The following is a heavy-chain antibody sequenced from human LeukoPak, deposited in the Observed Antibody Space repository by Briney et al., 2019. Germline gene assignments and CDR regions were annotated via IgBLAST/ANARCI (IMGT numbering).Heavy chain of an antibody. Sequence: GASVKVSCKASGYTFTGYYMHWVRQAPGQGLEWMGWINPNSGGTNYAQKFQGRVTMTRDTSISTAYMELSRLRSDDTAVYYCARPRRFTFGGVIALDYWGQGTLVTVSS. CDR2: INPNSGGT. D-gene: IGHD3-16*02. J-gene: IGHJ4*02. CDR3: ARPRRFTFGGVIALDY. V-gene: IGHV1-2*02. CDR1: GYTFTGYY.